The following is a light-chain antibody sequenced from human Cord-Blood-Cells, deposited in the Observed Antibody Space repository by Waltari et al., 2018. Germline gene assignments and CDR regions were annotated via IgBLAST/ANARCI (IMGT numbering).Light chain of an antibody. Sequence: AIQLTQSPSSLSASVGDRVTITCRASQGISSALTWYQQKPGKAPKPLIYDASTLESGVPSRFSGSGSGTYITLTISSLQPEDFATDYCQQFNSYPRLTFGGGTKVEIK. J-gene: IGKJ4*01. V-gene: IGKV1-13*02. CDR3: QQFNSYPRLT. CDR1: QGISSA. CDR2: DAS.